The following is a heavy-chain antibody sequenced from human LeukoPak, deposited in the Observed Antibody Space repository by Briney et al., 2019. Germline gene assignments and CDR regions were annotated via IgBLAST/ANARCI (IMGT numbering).Heavy chain of an antibody. CDR1: GFTFSSYS. J-gene: IGHJ4*02. CDR2: ISSSSSYI. D-gene: IGHD3-22*01. CDR3: ARDGPFYDSSGSSFDY. Sequence: GESLKISCAASGFTFSSYSMNWVRQAPGKGLEWVSSISSSSSYIYYADSVKGRFTISRDNAKNSLYLQMNSLRAEDTAVYYCARDGPFYDSSGSSFDYWGQGTLVTVSS. V-gene: IGHV3-21*01.